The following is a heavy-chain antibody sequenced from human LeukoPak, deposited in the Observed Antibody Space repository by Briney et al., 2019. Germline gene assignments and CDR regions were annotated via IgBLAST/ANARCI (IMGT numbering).Heavy chain of an antibody. CDR3: AKADSSSWYRYFDY. V-gene: IGHV3-21*04. CDR2: INNVGSHI. Sequence: GGSLRLSCAASGFTFSSSAMNWVRQAPGKGLEWVSSINNVGSHIYYADSVKGRFTISRDNAKNSLYLQMNSLRAEDTALYYCAKADSSSWYRYFDYWGQGTLVTVSS. J-gene: IGHJ4*02. CDR1: GFTFSSSA. D-gene: IGHD6-13*01.